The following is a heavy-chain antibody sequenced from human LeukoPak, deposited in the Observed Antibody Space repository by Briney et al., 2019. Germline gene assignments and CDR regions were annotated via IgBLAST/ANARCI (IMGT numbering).Heavy chain of an antibody. J-gene: IGHJ4*02. CDR3: ARGGPGSDFDT. CDR2: LYTNGGT. CDR1: GFIASNYY. Sequence: GGSLRLSCAASGFIASNYYMSWVRQAPSKGLEWVSVLYTNGGTDYAESVKGRFTISRDNSKNTLNLQMSSLRAGGTAVYYCARGGPGSDFDTWGQGTLVTVSS. V-gene: IGHV3-53*01. D-gene: IGHD6-25*01.